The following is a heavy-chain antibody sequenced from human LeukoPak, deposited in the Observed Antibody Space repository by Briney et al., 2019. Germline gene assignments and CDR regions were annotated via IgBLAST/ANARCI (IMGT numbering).Heavy chain of an antibody. J-gene: IGHJ5*02. CDR2: ISYDGSNK. CDR1: GFTFSSYG. D-gene: IGHD5-12*01. Sequence: GGSLRLSCAASGFTFSSYGMHWVRQAPGKGLEWVAVISYDGSNKYHADSVKGRFTISRDNSKNTLYLQMNSLRAEDTAVYYCAKDRGGYAQYNWFDPWGQGTLVTVSS. V-gene: IGHV3-30*18. CDR3: AKDRGGYAQYNWFDP.